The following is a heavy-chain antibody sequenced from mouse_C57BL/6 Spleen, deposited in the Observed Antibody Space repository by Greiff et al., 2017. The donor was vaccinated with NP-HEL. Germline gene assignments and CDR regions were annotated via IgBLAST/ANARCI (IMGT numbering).Heavy chain of an antibody. D-gene: IGHD2-4*01. CDR2: IYPGSGNT. V-gene: IGHV1-66*01. CDR3: ARNGDYDPFAY. J-gene: IGHJ3*01. Sequence: LVESGPELVKPGASVKISCKASGYSFTSYYIHWVKQRPGQGLEWIGWIYPGSGNTKYNEKFKGKATLTADTSSSTAYMQLSSLTSEDSAVYYCARNGDYDPFAYWGQGTLVTVSA. CDR1: GYSFTSYY.